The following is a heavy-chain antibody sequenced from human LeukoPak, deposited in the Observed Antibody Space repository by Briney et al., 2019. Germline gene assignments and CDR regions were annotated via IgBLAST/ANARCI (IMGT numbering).Heavy chain of an antibody. CDR2: ISGSGGST. V-gene: IGHV3-23*01. D-gene: IGHD3-10*01. CDR1: GFTFSSYA. J-gene: IGHJ4*02. CDR3: AKGSLLWFGELHLIDY. Sequence: PGGSLRLSCAASGFTFSSYAMSWVRQAPGKGLEWVSAISGSGGSTYYADSVKGRFTIFRDNSKNTLYLQMNSLRAEDTAVYYCAKGSLLWFGELHLIDYWGQGTLVTVSS.